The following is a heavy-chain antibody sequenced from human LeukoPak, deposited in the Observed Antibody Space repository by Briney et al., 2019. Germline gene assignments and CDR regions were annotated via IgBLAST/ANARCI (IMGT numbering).Heavy chain of an antibody. CDR3: AAVSGHYTLLDG. Sequence: GASVKVSCKISGYTLNDISVHWVRQPPGKGLEWMGGVDPDDGQRVYAQRFQGRVTMTEDTSTNTAYMELSRLRSEDTAVYFCAAVSGHYTLLDGWGQGALVTVST. D-gene: IGHD4-11*01. CDR2: VDPDDGQR. J-gene: IGHJ5*02. CDR1: GYTLNDIS. V-gene: IGHV1-24*01.